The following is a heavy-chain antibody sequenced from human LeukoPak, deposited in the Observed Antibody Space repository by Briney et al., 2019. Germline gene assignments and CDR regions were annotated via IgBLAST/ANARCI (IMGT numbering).Heavy chain of an antibody. CDR2: IGTAGDT. Sequence: GGSLRLSLAAPGFTFSSYDMHLVRQTTGKSLGWGSAIGTAGDTYYPGSVKGRFTISRENAKNSLYLQMNSLRAGDTAVYYCARNSHYYYYGMDVWGQGTTVTVSS. CDR3: ARNSHYYYYGMDV. J-gene: IGHJ6*02. V-gene: IGHV3-13*01. D-gene: IGHD4-23*01. CDR1: GFTFSSYD.